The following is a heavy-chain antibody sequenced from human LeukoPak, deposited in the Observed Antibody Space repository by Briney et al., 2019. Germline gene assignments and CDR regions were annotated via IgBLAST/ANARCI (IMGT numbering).Heavy chain of an antibody. D-gene: IGHD3-16*01. J-gene: IGHJ5*02. CDR3: ARDARGTGSNVWGSYRLDWFDP. Sequence: SQTLSLTCTVSGGSISSGGYYWSWIRQHPGKGLEWIGYIYYSGSTYYNPSLKSRVTISVDTSKNQFSLKLRSVTAADTAVYYCARDARGTGSNVWGSYRLDWFDPWGQGTLVTVSS. V-gene: IGHV4-31*03. CDR2: IYYSGST. CDR1: GGSISSGGYY.